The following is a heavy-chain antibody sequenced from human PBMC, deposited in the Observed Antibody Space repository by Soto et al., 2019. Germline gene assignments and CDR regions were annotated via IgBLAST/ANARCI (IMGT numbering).Heavy chain of an antibody. CDR1: GYTFPCHG. CDR3: ARDRPHLITMIVVALGPHFDY. V-gene: IGHV1-18*04. D-gene: IGHD3-22*01. Sequence: GASVKVSCKASGYTFPCHGSSWVRQAPGKGLEGMGWISAYNGNTNYAQKLQGRVTMTTDTSTSTAYMELRSLRSDDTAVYYCARDRPHLITMIVVALGPHFDYWGQGTLVTVSS. CDR2: ISAYNGNT. J-gene: IGHJ4*02.